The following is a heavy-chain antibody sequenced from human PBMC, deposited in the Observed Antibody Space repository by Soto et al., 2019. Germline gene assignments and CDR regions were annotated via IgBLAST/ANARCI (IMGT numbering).Heavy chain of an antibody. Sequence: QIHLVQSGAEVKKPGASVKVSCKTSGYPFTNYDINWVRQATGQGLEWMGDMSPKSGKTGYAQKFPGIVTMTTDTSISTAYMELSNLRSEDTAVYYSVTWGRSGWDTGFYWGQGTLVTASS. CDR1: GYPFTNYD. D-gene: IGHD6-19*01. CDR2: MSPKSGKT. V-gene: IGHV1-8*01. CDR3: VTWGRSGWDTGFY. J-gene: IGHJ4*02.